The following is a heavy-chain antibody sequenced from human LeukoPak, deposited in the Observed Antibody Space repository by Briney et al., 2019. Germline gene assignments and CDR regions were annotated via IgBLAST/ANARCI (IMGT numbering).Heavy chain of an antibody. V-gene: IGHV4-4*07. J-gene: IGHJ5*02. D-gene: IGHD4-17*01. CDR3: AREDYGDGNWFDP. CDR2: IYSSGST. CDR1: GGSIRSYY. Sequence: SETLSLTCTVSGGSIRSYYWAWIRQPAGKGLEWIGRIYSSGSTNYNPSLKSRVIMPVDTSKNQFSLKLSSVTAADTAVYYCAREDYGDGNWFDPWGQGTLVTVSS.